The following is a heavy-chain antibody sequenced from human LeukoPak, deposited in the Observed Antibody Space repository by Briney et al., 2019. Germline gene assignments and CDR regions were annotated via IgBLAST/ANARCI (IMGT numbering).Heavy chain of an antibody. CDR2: ISGSGAST. D-gene: IGHD3-22*01. Sequence: GGSLRLSCAASGFTFSSYAMSWVRQAPGKGLEWVSAISGSGASTYYADSVKGRFTISRDNSKNTLDMQMNSLRAEDTALYYCAKDPSLSYDSSAYYYHYWGQGTLVTVSS. CDR3: AKDPSLSYDSSAYYYHY. CDR1: GFTFSSYA. V-gene: IGHV3-23*01. J-gene: IGHJ4*02.